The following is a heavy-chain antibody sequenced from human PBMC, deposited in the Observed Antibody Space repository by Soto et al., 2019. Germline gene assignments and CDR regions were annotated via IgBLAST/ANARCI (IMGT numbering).Heavy chain of an antibody. J-gene: IGHJ3*02. Sequence: EVQLLESGGGFVQHGGSLSLSCAASAFTFRSYAMTWVRQPPGTGPDWVSGISAGGDSTNYADSVQGRFTISRDNSKNTLYLQMNSLRAEDTAVYYCAKAMVGAAGTGAFDIWGQGTMVTVSS. CDR3: AKAMVGAAGTGAFDI. CDR2: ISAGGDST. D-gene: IGHD6-13*01. V-gene: IGHV3-23*01. CDR1: AFTFRSYA.